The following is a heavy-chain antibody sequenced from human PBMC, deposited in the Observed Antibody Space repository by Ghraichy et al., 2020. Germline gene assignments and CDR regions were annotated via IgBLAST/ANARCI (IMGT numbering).Heavy chain of an antibody. Sequence: SETLSLSCTVSGVSVSSATSYWSWIRQPPGKGLEWIGYMYYIGSTNYNPSLRSRVTISVDTSKNQFSLKLNSVNPADTAVYYCARYGLVTPMACDQWGQGTLVTVSS. D-gene: IGHD5-18*01. CDR2: MYYIGST. J-gene: IGHJ4*02. CDR1: GVSVSSATSY. V-gene: IGHV4-61*01. CDR3: ARYGLVTPMACDQ.